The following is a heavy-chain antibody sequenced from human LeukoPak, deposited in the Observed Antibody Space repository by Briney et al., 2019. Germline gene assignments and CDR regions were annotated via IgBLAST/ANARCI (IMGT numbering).Heavy chain of an antibody. V-gene: IGHV3-23*01. Sequence: GGSLRLSCAASGFTFSSYAMSWVRQAPGKGREWVSTISHSGGGTYYADSVKGRFTISRDNSRNTLYLQMNSLRAEDTALYYCAKDTSTSPHWYFDYWGQGTLVTVSS. CDR2: ISHSGGGT. CDR1: GFTFSSYA. J-gene: IGHJ4*02. D-gene: IGHD2-2*01. CDR3: AKDTSTSPHWYFDY.